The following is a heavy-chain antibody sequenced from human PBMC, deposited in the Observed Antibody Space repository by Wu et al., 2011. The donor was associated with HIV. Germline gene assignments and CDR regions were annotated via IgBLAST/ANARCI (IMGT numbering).Heavy chain of an antibody. CDR3: ARDWGGLEVPSAWNFDT. CDR1: GYIFTNYY. V-gene: IGHV1-46*01. CDR2: INPSGDT. D-gene: IGHD2-2*01. Sequence: QVQLEQSGAAVRKPGASVKVSCKASGYIFTNYYIYWVRQAPGQGLEWMGIINPSGDTRYAQKIQGRVTMTRDTSTSAFYMELSSLTPDDTAMYYCARDWGGLEVPSAWNFDTWGQGTLVTVSS. J-gene: IGHJ4*02.